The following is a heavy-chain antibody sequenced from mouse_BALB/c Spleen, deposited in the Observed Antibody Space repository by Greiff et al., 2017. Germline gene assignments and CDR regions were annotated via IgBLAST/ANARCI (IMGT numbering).Heavy chain of an antibody. CDR3: AREGWLRHFDY. CDR1: GYSITSGYY. V-gene: IGHV3-6*02. J-gene: IGHJ2*01. Sequence: DVQLQESGPGLVKPSQSLSLTCSVTGYSITSGYYWNWIRQFPGNKLEWMGYISYDGSNNYNPSLKNRISITRDTSKNQFFLKLNSVTTEDTATYYCAREGWLRHFDYWGQGTTLTVSS. CDR2: ISYDGSN. D-gene: IGHD2-2*01.